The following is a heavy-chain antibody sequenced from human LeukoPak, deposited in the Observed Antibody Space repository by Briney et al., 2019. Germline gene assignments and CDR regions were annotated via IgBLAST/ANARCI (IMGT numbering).Heavy chain of an antibody. V-gene: IGHV3-30*18. Sequence: GGSLRLSCAASGFSFSSFGMHWVRQAPGKGLEWVAVISYDGSNKYYADSVKGRFTISRDNSKNTLYLQMNSLRAEDTAVYYCANAKRYYGSGSYPEGGFDYWGQGTLVTVSS. CDR1: GFSFSSFG. D-gene: IGHD3-10*01. CDR2: ISYDGSNK. CDR3: ANAKRYYGSGSYPEGGFDY. J-gene: IGHJ4*02.